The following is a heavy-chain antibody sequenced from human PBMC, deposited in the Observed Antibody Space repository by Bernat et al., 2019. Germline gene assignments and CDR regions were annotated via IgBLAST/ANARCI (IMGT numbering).Heavy chain of an antibody. CDR1: GFTFSTYA. V-gene: IGHV3-23*04. J-gene: IGHJ4*02. Sequence: EVQLVESGGGLVQPGGSLRLSCAASGFTFSTYAMSWVRQAPGKGLEWVSAISGSGRSTYYADSVKGRFTISRDSSKNTLYLQMNSLRAEDTAVYYCATTGVGYDFVWGSYRIYYWGQGTLVTVSS. CDR3: ATTGVGYDFVWGSYRIYY. CDR2: ISGSGRST. D-gene: IGHD3-16*02.